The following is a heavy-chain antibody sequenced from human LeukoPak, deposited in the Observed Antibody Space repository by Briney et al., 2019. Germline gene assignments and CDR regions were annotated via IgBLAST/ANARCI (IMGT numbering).Heavy chain of an antibody. CDR1: GYTFTSYY. CDR3: AADLDCSGGSRYWFDP. Sequence: GASVKVSCKASGYTFTSYYMHWVRQAPGQGLEWMGIINPSGGDTSYAQKFQGRLTMTRDTSTNTVYMELTSLRSEDTAVYYCAADLDCSGGSRYWFDPWGQGTLVTVSS. CDR2: INPSGGDT. J-gene: IGHJ5*02. V-gene: IGHV1-46*01. D-gene: IGHD2-15*01.